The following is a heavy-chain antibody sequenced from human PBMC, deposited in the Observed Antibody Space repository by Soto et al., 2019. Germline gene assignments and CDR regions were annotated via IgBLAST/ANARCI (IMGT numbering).Heavy chain of an antibody. CDR2: ISYDGSNK. V-gene: IGHV3-30*18. J-gene: IGHJ4*02. CDR3: AKGRTGTPYDY. D-gene: IGHD1-1*01. Sequence: GGPLRLSCAASGFTFSSFGMHWVLQAPGKGLEWVAVISYDGSNKYYADSVKGRFTISRDNSKNTLYLQMNSLRAEDTAVYYWAKGRTGTPYDYWGQGTLVTVSS. CDR1: GFTFSSFG.